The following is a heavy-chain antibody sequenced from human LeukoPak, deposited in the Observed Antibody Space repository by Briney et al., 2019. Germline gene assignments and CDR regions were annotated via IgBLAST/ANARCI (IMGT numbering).Heavy chain of an antibody. CDR2: ISASGGST. J-gene: IGHJ6*03. CDR1: GFTLCSYA. V-gene: IGHV3-23*01. Sequence: GGSLRLSCAASGFTLCSYAMSRVPPAPGKGLEWVSNISASGGSTNYAHSVKGQFTISRDNSKNTVYLQMNSLRAKDTAVYYCAKVMKGSERLTMVRGVIIKTAGLYYMDVWGKGTTVTVSS. D-gene: IGHD3-10*01. CDR3: AKVMKGSERLTMVRGVIIKTAGLYYMDV.